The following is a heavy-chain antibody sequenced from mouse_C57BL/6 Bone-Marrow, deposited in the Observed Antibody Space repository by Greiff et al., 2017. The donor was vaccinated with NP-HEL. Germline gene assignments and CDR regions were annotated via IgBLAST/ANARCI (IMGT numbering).Heavy chain of an antibody. V-gene: IGHV1-81*01. J-gene: IGHJ2*01. CDR1: GYTFTSYG. D-gene: IGHD2-1*01. Sequence: QVQLQQSGAELARPGASVKLSCKASGYTFTSYGISWVKQRTGQGLEWIGEIYPRSGNTYYNEKFKGKATLTADKSSSTAYMELRSLTSEVSAVYFCARIYYGNLLYFDYWGQGTTLTVSS. CDR2: IYPRSGNT. CDR3: ARIYYGNLLYFDY.